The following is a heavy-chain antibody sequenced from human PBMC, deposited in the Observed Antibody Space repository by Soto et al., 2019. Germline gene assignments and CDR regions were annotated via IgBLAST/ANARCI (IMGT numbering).Heavy chain of an antibody. CDR3: ARVSGSYYYGMDV. CDR1: GGSISSSNW. Sequence: QVQLQESGPGLVKPSGTLSLTCAVSGGSISSSNWWSWVRQPPGKGLEWIGEIYHSGSTNYNPSLKNRVNISVDKSKNQVSLKLSSVAAADTAVYYCARVSGSYYYGMDVWGQGTTVTVSS. D-gene: IGHD1-26*01. V-gene: IGHV4-4*02. CDR2: IYHSGST. J-gene: IGHJ6*02.